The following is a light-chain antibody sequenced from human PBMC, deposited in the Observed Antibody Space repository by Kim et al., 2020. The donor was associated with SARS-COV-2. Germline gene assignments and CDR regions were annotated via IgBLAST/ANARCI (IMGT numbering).Light chain of an antibody. Sequence: GQRITVYIYGARSNMGNNILNEARQLPETAAKLLILTNKYRPSGVPNSSSGSKCGTSASLAIGGLQSEDEADYYCAAWDDSLNGVIFGGGTQLTVL. CDR3: AAWDDSLNGVI. V-gene: IGLV1-44*01. CDR2: TNK. CDR1: RSNMGNNI. J-gene: IGLJ2*01.